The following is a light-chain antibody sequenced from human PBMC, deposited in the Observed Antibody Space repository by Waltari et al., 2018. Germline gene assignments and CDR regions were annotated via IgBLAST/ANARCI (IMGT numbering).Light chain of an antibody. CDR2: DGS. CDR1: QDIGDY. Sequence: DIQMTQSPPSLSASVGDRITSTSQASQDIGDYLNCYQQKPGKAPQVLIYDGSNLETGVLPRFSGSGSGKDFSLTISSLQHEDIGTYFCQQHNNFPFTFGPGTKVDIK. V-gene: IGKV1-33*01. J-gene: IGKJ3*01. CDR3: QQHNNFPFT.